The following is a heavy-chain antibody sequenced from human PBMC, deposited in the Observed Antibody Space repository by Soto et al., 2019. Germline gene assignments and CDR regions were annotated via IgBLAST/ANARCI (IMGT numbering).Heavy chain of an antibody. CDR2: ISSSVSTI. Sequence: GVSLRLSCXATGFTFSDYYMSWIRQTQGKGVEWVSYISSSVSTIYYADSVKGRFTISRDNDKNSPYLQMNSLRAEDTAVYYCAKPEALKNYYYSYGMDVWGQGTTVTVSS. J-gene: IGHJ6*02. D-gene: IGHD2-2*01. CDR1: GFTFSDYY. CDR3: AKPEALKNYYYSYGMDV. V-gene: IGHV3-11*01.